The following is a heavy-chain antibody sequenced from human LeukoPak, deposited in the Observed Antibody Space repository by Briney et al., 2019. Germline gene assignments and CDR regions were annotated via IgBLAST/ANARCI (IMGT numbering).Heavy chain of an antibody. Sequence: TSQTLSLTCTVSGGSISSGDYYWSWIRQPPGKGLEWIGYIYYSGSTYYNPSLKSRVTISVDTSKNQFSLKLSSVTAADTAVYYCARPFDYYDSSGYYMRYYYMDVWGKGTTVTVSS. CDR1: GGSISSGDYY. CDR3: ARPFDYYDSSGYYMRYYYMDV. J-gene: IGHJ6*03. CDR2: IYYSGST. D-gene: IGHD3-22*01. V-gene: IGHV4-30-4*08.